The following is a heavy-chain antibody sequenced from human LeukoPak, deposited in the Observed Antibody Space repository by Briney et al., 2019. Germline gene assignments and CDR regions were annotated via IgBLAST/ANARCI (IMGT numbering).Heavy chain of an antibody. Sequence: PGGSLRLSCAASGFTFSSYSMNWVRQAPGKGLEWVSSVSSSSSYIYYADSVKGRFTISRDNAKNSLYLQMNSLRAEDTDVYYCARGRSGYYSDYWGQGPLVTVSS. CDR3: ARGRSGYYSDY. CDR2: VSSSSSYI. V-gene: IGHV3-21*01. CDR1: GFTFSSYS. D-gene: IGHD3-22*01. J-gene: IGHJ4*02.